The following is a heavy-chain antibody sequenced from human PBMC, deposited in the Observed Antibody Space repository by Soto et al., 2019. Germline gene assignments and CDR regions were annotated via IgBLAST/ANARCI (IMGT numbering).Heavy chain of an antibody. D-gene: IGHD3-10*01. V-gene: IGHV3-9*01. CDR2: ISWNSGSI. J-gene: IGHJ6*03. CDR3: AKDMSAAAGRNYYYYKYMDV. CDR1: GFSFDDYA. Sequence: SLRVSCGASGFSFDDYAMHWVRQAPGKGLEWVSGISWNSGSIGYADSVKGRFTISRDNDKNCLYLQMNSLRGEDTALYYCAKDMSAAAGRNYYYYKYMDVWGKGTTVTFSS.